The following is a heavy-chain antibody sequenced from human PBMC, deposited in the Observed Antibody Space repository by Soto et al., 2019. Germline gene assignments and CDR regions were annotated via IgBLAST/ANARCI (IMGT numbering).Heavy chain of an antibody. CDR3: ARGHIVATIGAFDI. CDR2: ISSSSSYI. J-gene: IGHJ3*02. V-gene: IGHV3-21*01. CDR1: GFTFSSYS. Sequence: GESLKISCAAFGFTFSSYSINWVRQAPGKGLEWVSSISSSSSYIYYADSVKGRFTISRDNAKNSLYLQMNSLRAEDTAVYYCARGHIVATIGAFDIWGQGTMVTVSS. D-gene: IGHD5-12*01.